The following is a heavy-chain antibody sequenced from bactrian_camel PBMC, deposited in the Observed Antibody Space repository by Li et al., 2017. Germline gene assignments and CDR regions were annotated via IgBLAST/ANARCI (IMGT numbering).Heavy chain of an antibody. CDR3: AVDSTGGSSDGCEHDY. CDR1: GFTFSTQD. CDR2: VKSGGGST. Sequence: VQLVESGGGLVQPGGSLRLSCEVSGFTFSTQDMAWVRQAPGKGLERVSAVKSGGGSTSYADSVKGRFTISQDNAKNTLYLNMNSLKPEDTAVYYCAVDSTGGSSDGCEHDYWGQGTQVTVS. J-gene: IGHJ4*01. D-gene: IGHD7*01. V-gene: IGHV3S42*01.